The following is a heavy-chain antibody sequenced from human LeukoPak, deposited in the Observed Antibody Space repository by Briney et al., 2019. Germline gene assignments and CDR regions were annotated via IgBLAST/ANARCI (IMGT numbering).Heavy chain of an antibody. J-gene: IGHJ5*02. V-gene: IGHV1-18*01. CDR2: ISGYNANA. Sequence: ASVKVSFKASGYTFTNYGITWIREAPAQGPEWLGWISGYNANAHYAQKVQGRVTLTTDTSTNTAYMELRGLTSDDTAMYYCARVGRGCSSIRCYWEDWFDPWGQGTLVIVSS. CDR1: GYTFTNYG. D-gene: IGHD2-2*01. CDR3: ARVGRGCSSIRCYWEDWFDP.